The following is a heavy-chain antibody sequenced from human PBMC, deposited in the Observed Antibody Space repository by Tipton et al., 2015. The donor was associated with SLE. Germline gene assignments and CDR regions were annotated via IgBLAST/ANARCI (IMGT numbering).Heavy chain of an antibody. CDR1: GGSISSHY. CDR2: AHYSGNT. CDR3: AKGGSGYYGDAFDV. V-gene: IGHV4-59*11. Sequence: GLVKPSETLSLICSVSGGSISSHYWSWIRQSPGNGLEWIGYAHYSGNTNTNPSLKSRVTMAVDTSKNQFSLKMNSATAADTAVYYCAKGGSGYYGDAFDVWGQGTMVTVSS. D-gene: IGHD5-12*01. J-gene: IGHJ3*01.